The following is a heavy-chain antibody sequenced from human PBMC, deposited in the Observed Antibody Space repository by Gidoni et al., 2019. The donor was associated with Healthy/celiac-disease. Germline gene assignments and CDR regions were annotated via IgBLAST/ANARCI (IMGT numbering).Heavy chain of an antibody. D-gene: IGHD6-19*01. CDR2: ISSSSSYI. Sequence: EVQLVESGGGLVKPGGSLRLSCAASGFPFSSYSMNWVRHAPGKGLEWVSSISSSSSYIYYADSVKGRFTISRDNAKNSLYLQMNSLRAEDTAVYYCARDLRSLAVAGTDYWGQGTLVTVSS. V-gene: IGHV3-21*01. CDR1: GFPFSSYS. J-gene: IGHJ4*02. CDR3: ARDLRSLAVAGTDY.